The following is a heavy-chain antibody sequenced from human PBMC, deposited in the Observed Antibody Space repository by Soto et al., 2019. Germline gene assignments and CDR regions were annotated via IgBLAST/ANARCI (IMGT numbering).Heavy chain of an antibody. V-gene: IGHV3-30*18. CDR2: LSHDGVTK. CDR1: GFTFRNYG. CDR3: AKGFSGAYSNWEY. J-gene: IGHJ4*02. D-gene: IGHD1-26*01. Sequence: QVQLVESGGGVVQPGRSLRLSCAASGFTFRNYGMHWVRQAAGKGLEWVAGLSHDGVTKYYSDYVKGRFSISRDESRNTLFLQMNSLRPEDTAMYYCAKGFSGAYSNWEYWGQGTLVTVSA.